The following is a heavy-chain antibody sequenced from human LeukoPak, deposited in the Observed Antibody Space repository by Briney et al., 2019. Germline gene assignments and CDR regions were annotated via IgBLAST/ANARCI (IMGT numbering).Heavy chain of an antibody. V-gene: IGHV3-48*04. CDR2: ISSSGSTI. CDR1: GFTLSHYW. J-gene: IGHJ4*02. D-gene: IGHD1-7*01. CDR3: ARWNFLDC. Sequence: GGSLRLSCAASGFTLSHYWMHWVRQAPGTGLEWVSYISSSGSTIYYADSVKGRFTISRDNAKNSLFLQMNSLRAEDTAVYYCARWNFLDCWGQGTLVTVSS.